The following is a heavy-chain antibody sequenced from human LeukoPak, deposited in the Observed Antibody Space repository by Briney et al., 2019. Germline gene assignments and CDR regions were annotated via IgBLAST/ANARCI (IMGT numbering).Heavy chain of an antibody. CDR3: ARGRYPYYFDY. D-gene: IGHD3-9*01. V-gene: IGHV3-11*06. CDR1: GFTFSDYY. CDR2: ISSTSSYT. J-gene: IGHJ4*02. Sequence: GGSLRLSCVASGFTFSDYYMTWIRQTPGKGLEWVSYISSTSSYTNYADSVKGRFTISRDNAKNSLYLQMNSLRAEDTAVYYCARGRYPYYFDYWGQGTLVTVSS.